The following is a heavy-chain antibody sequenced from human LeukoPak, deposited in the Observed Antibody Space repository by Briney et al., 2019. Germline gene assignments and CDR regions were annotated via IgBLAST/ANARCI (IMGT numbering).Heavy chain of an antibody. CDR3: ASGYGSYSEYFQH. CDR1: GYDFISYG. D-gene: IGHD3-10*01. J-gene: IGHJ1*01. CDR2: ISAYNGNT. V-gene: IGHV1-18*01. Sequence: ASVKVSCKASGYDFISYGVNWVRQAPGQGLEWMGWISAYNGNTNYAQKLQGRVTMTTDTSTSTAYMELRSLRSDDTAVYYCASGYGSYSEYFQHWGQGTLVTVSS.